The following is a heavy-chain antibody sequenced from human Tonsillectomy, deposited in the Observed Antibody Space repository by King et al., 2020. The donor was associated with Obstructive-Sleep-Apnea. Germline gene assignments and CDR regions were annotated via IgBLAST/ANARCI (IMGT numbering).Heavy chain of an antibody. V-gene: IGHV4-59*01. CDR1: GGSINNFS. D-gene: IGHD3-3*01. CDR3: VGDYPLAWLSNRGEKYYYGMDV. Sequence: QLQESGPGLVRPSETLSLTCTVSGGSINNFSWTWIRQAPGKGLEWIGYSYYTGGTKYNPSLESRVTMSVDASKNQFSLKLSSVTTADTAVYYCVGDYPLAWLSNRGEKYYYGMDVLGQGTTVTVSS. CDR2: SYYTGGT. J-gene: IGHJ6*02.